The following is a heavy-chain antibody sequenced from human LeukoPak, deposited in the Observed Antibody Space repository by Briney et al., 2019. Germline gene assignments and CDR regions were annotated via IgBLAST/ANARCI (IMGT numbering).Heavy chain of an antibody. J-gene: IGHJ1*01. CDR3: ARELCDTNRCYLWSLHY. CDR2: ITSNGGNK. Sequence: GGSLRLSCAVSGFSFSTFSMHWVRQAPGKGLEYVSSITSNGGNKYYANSVKGRFTISRDNFQNTLFLQMGSLRTEDTAVYYCARELCDTNRCYLWSLHYWGQGTLVTVSS. D-gene: IGHD2-2*01. V-gene: IGHV3-64*01. CDR1: GFSFSTFS.